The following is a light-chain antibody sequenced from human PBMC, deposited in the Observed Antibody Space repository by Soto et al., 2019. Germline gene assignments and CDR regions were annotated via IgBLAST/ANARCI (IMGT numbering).Light chain of an antibody. V-gene: IGLV2-23*01. CDR1: SRDVGSYNL. Sequence: QSALTQPASVSGSPGQSLTIYCTGTSRDVGSYNLVSWYQQHPCKAPKLMIYEGSKRPSGVSNRFSGSKSGNTASLTISGLHAEDEADYYCCSYSGSSTWVFGGGTKLTVL. J-gene: IGLJ3*02. CDR2: EGS. CDR3: CSYSGSSTWV.